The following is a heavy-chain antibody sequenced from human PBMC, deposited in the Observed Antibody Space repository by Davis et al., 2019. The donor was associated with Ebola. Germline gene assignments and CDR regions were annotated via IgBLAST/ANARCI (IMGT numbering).Heavy chain of an antibody. J-gene: IGHJ5*01. CDR2: VFHSGTT. CDR1: GGSISGHY. Sequence: PGGSLRLSCTVSGGSISGHYWSWIRQPPGKGLEWIGYVFHSGTTNYNPSPKRRVTMTVDKSKNQFSLKVNSLTAADTAVYYCARSIEWATIFDSWGQGAPVTVSS. V-gene: IGHV4-59*11. D-gene: IGHD5-12*01. CDR3: ARSIEWATIFDS.